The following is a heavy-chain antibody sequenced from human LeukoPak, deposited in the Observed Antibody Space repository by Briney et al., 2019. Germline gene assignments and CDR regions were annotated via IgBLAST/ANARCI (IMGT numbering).Heavy chain of an antibody. CDR3: ARRPVARMSDVFDI. Sequence: SDTLSLTCTVSGGPITNYYWNWIRQPPGKGLEWIGSISYTGSANYNPSLRSRITMSADTSKNQFSLSLTSVAAADTAVYYCARRPVARMSDVFDIWGHGTMVTVSS. D-gene: IGHD5-12*01. J-gene: IGHJ3*02. CDR2: ISYTGSA. V-gene: IGHV4-59*08. CDR1: GGPITNYY.